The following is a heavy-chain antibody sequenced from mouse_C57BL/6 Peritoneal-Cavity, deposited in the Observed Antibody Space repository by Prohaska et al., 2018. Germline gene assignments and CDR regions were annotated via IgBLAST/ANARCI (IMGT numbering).Heavy chain of an antibody. CDR2: INPNNGGT. J-gene: IGHJ1*03. Sequence: HGKSLEWIGDINPNNGGTSYNQKFKSKATLTVDKSSSTAYMELRSLTSEDSAVYYCARELGHWYFDVWGTGTTVTVSS. CDR3: ARELGHWYFDV. D-gene: IGHD4-1*01. V-gene: IGHV1-26*01.